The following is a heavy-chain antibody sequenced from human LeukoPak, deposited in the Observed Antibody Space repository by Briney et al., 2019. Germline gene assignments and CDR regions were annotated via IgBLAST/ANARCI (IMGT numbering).Heavy chain of an antibody. CDR3: ARHPARDHHGCFDY. CDR1: GGSISSGDYY. J-gene: IGHJ4*02. CDR2: IYYSGST. V-gene: IGHV4-61*08. Sequence: PSETLSLTCTVSGGSISSGDYYWSWIRQPPGKGLEWIGYIYYSGSTNYNPSLKSRVTISVDTSKNQFSLKLSSVTAADTAVYYCARHPARDHHGCFDYWGQGTLVTVSS. D-gene: IGHD1-14*01.